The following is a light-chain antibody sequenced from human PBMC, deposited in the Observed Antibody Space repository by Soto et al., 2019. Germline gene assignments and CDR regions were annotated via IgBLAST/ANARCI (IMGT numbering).Light chain of an antibody. CDR2: DVT. J-gene: IGLJ2*01. CDR1: SSDVGAYDF. V-gene: IGLV2-14*01. Sequence: QSALTQPASVSGSPGQSITISCTGTSSDVGAYDFVSWYQHYPGKAPKLVTFDVTHRPPGISDRFSGSKSANTASLTISGLQAEDEDFYYCSLYTTRSTLVFGGGTKLTVL. CDR3: SLYTTRSTLV.